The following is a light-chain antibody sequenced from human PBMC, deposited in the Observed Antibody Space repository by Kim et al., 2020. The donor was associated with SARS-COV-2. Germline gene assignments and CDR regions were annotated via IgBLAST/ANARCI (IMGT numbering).Light chain of an antibody. Sequence: PGKTARITCSGDALPRQYAYWYQQKPGQAPVLVIYKDSGRPSGIPERFSGSSSGTTVTLTISGVQAEDEADYYCQSADSSGTYYVFGTGTKVTVL. J-gene: IGLJ1*01. V-gene: IGLV3-25*03. CDR2: KDS. CDR1: ALPRQY. CDR3: QSADSSGTYYV.